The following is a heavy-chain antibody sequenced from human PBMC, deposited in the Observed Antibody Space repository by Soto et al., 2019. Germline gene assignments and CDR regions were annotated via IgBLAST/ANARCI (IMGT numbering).Heavy chain of an antibody. Sequence: ASVKVSCKASGDTFSSYTISWVRQAPGQGLEWMGWIIAYSGQAYYAQKFQGRVTMTTDTSTNTAYMELGSLRSDDTAVYYCAIEWYNNSEHSSGWYEDFWG. D-gene: IGHD6-19*01. CDR1: GDTFSSYT. CDR3: AIEWYNNSEHSSGWYEDF. V-gene: IGHV1-18*01. CDR2: IIAYSGQA. J-gene: IGHJ6*02.